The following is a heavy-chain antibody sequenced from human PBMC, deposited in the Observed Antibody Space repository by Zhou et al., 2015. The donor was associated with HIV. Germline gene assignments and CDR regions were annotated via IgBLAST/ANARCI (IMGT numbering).Heavy chain of an antibody. J-gene: IGHJ6*02. CDR1: GYTFPSYA. V-gene: IGHV1-18*01. D-gene: IGHD6-13*01. CDR3: ARDQQPVGQGYYYVGLDV. Sequence: QVQLVQSGAEVKKSGASVIVSCKASGYTFPSYALSWVRQAPGQGLEWIGWISTDNGDTKYAQRWQGRVTMTTDTSTSAAYIEVRSLRSDDTAVYYCARDQQPVGQGYYYVGLDVWGQGTMVAVSS. CDR2: ISTDNGDT.